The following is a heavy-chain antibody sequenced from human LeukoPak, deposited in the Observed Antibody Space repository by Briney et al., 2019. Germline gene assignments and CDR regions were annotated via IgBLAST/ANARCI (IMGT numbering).Heavy chain of an antibody. D-gene: IGHD3-3*01. CDR1: GYTFTGYY. Sequence: ASVKVSCKASGYTFTGYYMHWVRQAPGQGLEWMGWINPNSGGTNYAQKFQGWVTMTRDTSISTAYMELSRLRSDDTAVYYCARGPSPTYYDFWSGYYYFDDWGQGTLVTVSS. J-gene: IGHJ4*02. CDR3: ARGPSPTYYDFWSGYYYFDD. V-gene: IGHV1-2*04. CDR2: INPNSGGT.